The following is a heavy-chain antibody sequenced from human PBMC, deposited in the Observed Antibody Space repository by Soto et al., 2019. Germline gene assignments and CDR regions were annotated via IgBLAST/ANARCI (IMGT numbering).Heavy chain of an antibody. D-gene: IGHD2-2*01. CDR1: EDSFSSYH. V-gene: IGHV1-69*06. Sequence: QVQLVQSGTEVTKPGSSVKVSCKASEDSFSSYHVSWVRQAPGQGLEWMGEIVPMFGSLKYAQKFQERVIISADKSTTTVYLALRILLAEYTAVYFCASINNGQWYHHGMEFLGQGTTVIVSS. J-gene: IGHJ6*02. CDR2: IVPMFGSL. CDR3: ASINNGQWYHHGMEF.